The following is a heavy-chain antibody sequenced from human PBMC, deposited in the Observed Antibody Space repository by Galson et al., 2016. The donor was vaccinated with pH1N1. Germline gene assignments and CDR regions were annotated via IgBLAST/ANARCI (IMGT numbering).Heavy chain of an antibody. Sequence: SVKVSCKAYGYRFTTFGIHWVRQAPGQRPEWMGWIDGGNGNTKYTHNFQDRVTFSRDTSANTAYMDLSSLKSEDTAVFYCARYLNGAFDFWGQGTLVSVSS. V-gene: IGHV1-3*01. D-gene: IGHD2-8*01. J-gene: IGHJ4*02. CDR2: IDGGNGNT. CDR3: ARYLNGAFDF. CDR1: GYRFTTFG.